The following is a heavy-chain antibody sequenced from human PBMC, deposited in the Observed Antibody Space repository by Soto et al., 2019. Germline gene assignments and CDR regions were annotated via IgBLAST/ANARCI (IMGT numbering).Heavy chain of an antibody. V-gene: IGHV4-30-4*01. J-gene: IGHJ2*01. CDR1: GGSISSGDYY. CDR2: IYYSGST. CDR3: AREPTLYGDHRYFDL. D-gene: IGHD4-17*01. Sequence: QVQLQESGPGLVKPSQTLSLTCTVSGGSISSGDYYWSWIRQPPGKGLEWIGYIYYSGSTYYNPSLKSRVTISLDTSKKQFALKLSSVTAADTAVYYCAREPTLYGDHRYFDLWGRGTLVTVSS.